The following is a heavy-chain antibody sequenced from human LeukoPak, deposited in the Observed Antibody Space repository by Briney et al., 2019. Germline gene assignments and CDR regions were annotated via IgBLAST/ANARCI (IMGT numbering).Heavy chain of an antibody. Sequence: SVKDSCKASGGSFSTYAISWVRQAPGQGLEWMGGIIPFFGTPSYAQKFHGRVTITADESTNTAYMEVSSLRSEDTALYYCARYKVPPHQDSSMVPGVYYYYGMDVWGLGTTVTVSS. CDR2: IIPFFGTP. V-gene: IGHV1-69*13. CDR1: GGSFSTYA. J-gene: IGHJ6*02. CDR3: ARYKVPPHQDSSMVPGVYYYYGMDV. D-gene: IGHD3-10*01.